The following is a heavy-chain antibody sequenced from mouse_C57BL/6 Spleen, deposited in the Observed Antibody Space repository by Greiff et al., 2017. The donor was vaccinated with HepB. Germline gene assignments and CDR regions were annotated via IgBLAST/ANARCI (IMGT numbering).Heavy chain of an antibody. J-gene: IGHJ3*01. Sequence: QVQLQQPGAELVRPGTSVKLSCKASGYTFTSYWMHWVKQRPGQGLEWIGVIDPSDSYTNYNQKFKGKATLTVDTSSSTAYMQLSSLTSEDSAVYYCARMHRGAYYYGSSYSWFAYWGQGTLVTVSA. CDR1: GYTFTSYW. D-gene: IGHD1-1*01. CDR3: ARMHRGAYYYGSSYSWFAY. V-gene: IGHV1-59*01. CDR2: IDPSDSYT.